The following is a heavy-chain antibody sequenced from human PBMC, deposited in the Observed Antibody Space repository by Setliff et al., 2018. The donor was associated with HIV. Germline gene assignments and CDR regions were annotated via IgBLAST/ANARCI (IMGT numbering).Heavy chain of an antibody. J-gene: IGHJ4*02. Sequence: SETLSLTCVVSGVSISNSLWWTWVRQPPGKGLEWIGEINHSGSTNYNPSLMSRVTISLDTPKNQFSLKLNSVIAADTAVYYCARNRVPSSLWGQGTLVTVSS. CDR1: GVSISNSLW. D-gene: IGHD3-10*01. V-gene: IGHV4-4*02. CDR3: ARNRVPSSL. CDR2: INHSGST.